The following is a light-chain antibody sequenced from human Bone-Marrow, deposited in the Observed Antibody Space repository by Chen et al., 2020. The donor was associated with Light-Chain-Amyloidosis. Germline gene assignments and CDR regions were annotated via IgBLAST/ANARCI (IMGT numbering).Light chain of an antibody. Sequence: QSALTHPPSASGSPGQPVTISCTGTSSDVGGYNYVSWYQQHPGKAPKLMIYEVSKRPSGVPDRFSGSKSGNTASLTVSGLQAEDEADYYCSSYAGSNIHYVFGTGTKVTVL. CDR2: EVS. CDR1: SSDVGGYNY. V-gene: IGLV2-8*01. CDR3: SSYAGSNIHYV. J-gene: IGLJ1*01.